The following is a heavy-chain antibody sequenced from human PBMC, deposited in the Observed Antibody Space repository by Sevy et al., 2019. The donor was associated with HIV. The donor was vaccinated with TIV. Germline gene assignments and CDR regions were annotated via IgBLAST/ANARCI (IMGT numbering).Heavy chain of an antibody. CDR3: ATTKDYYENSGDPFDY. Sequence: ASVKVSCKGSGYTLTVLSMHWVRQVPGKGLEWMGSFDPEEDEIIYAQKFQGRVTMTEDTSTDTAYMELSSLRSEDTAVYYCATTKDYYENSGDPFDYWGQGTLVTVSS. J-gene: IGHJ4*02. D-gene: IGHD3-22*01. CDR2: FDPEEDEI. CDR1: GYTLTVLS. V-gene: IGHV1-24*01.